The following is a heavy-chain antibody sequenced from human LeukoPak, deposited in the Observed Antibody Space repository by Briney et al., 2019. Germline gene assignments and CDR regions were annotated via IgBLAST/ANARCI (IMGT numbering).Heavy chain of an antibody. CDR1: GFTFSSYG. CDR2: ISYDGSNK. V-gene: IGHV3-30*18. Sequence: GGSLRLSCAASGFTFSSYGMHWVRQAPGKELEWVAVISYDGSNKYYADSVKGRFTISRDNSKNTLYLQMNSLRAEDTAVYYCAKPSSNYYDSSGYFDYWGQGTLVTVSS. CDR3: AKPSSNYYDSSGYFDY. D-gene: IGHD3-22*01. J-gene: IGHJ4*02.